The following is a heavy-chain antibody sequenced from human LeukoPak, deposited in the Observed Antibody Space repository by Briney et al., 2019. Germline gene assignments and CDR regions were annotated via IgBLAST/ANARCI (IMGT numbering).Heavy chain of an antibody. CDR2: ISAYNGNT. J-gene: IGHJ4*02. CDR3: VRSLSMIVEVPGY. V-gene: IGHV1-18*01. CDR1: GYTFTSYG. Sequence: VASVKVSCKASGYTFTSYGISWVRQAPGQGLEWMGWISAYNGNTNYAQKLQGRVTMSTDTPTNTAYMELRTLRSDDTAVYYCVRSLSMIVEVPGYWGQGTLVTVSS. D-gene: IGHD3-22*01.